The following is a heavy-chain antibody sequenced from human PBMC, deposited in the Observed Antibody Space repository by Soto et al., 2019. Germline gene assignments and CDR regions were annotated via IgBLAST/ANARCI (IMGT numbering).Heavy chain of an antibody. V-gene: IGHV1-2*02. CDR2: INPNSGGT. D-gene: IGHD6-13*01. CDR3: ARGWGIAXXXXNWFDP. J-gene: IGHJ5*02. Sequence: ASVKVSCKASGYSLSGYYLHWVRQAPGQGPEWMGWINPNSGGTKYVQKFQGRVTMTRDTSISTVYLELSRLRSDDTAVYYCARGWGIAXXXXNWFDPWGQGTLVTVSS. CDR1: GYSLSGYY.